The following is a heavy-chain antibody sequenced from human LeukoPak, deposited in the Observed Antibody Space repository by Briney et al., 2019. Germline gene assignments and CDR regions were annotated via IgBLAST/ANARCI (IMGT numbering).Heavy chain of an antibody. CDR3: ARLSDLTQFDY. Sequence: PSETLSLTCAVSDYSISSGYYWGWIRQPPGKGLEWIGSIYHSGSTYYNPSLKSRVTISVDTSKNQFSLKLSSVTAADTAVYYCARLSDLTQFDYWGQGTLVTVSS. CDR2: IYHSGST. CDR1: DYSISSGYY. V-gene: IGHV4-38-2*01. D-gene: IGHD2/OR15-2a*01. J-gene: IGHJ4*02.